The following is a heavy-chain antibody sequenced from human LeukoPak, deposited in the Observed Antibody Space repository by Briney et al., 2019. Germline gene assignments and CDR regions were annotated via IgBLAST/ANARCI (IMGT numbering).Heavy chain of an antibody. D-gene: IGHD1-26*01. Sequence: VASVKVSCKASGYTFNRYGISWVRQAPGQGLEWIGWISGSNGNTNYAQRFQGRVTMTTDSSTSAAYMELRSLRSDDTAVYYCASSILIVGATTPFDAFDIWGQGTMVTVSS. J-gene: IGHJ3*02. CDR3: ASSILIVGATTPFDAFDI. CDR2: ISGSNGNT. V-gene: IGHV1-18*01. CDR1: GYTFNRYG.